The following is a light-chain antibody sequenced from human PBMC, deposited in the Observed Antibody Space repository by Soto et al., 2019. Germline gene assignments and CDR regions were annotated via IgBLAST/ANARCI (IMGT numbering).Light chain of an antibody. Sequence: DIQLTQSPSFLSAFVGDTVTITCRASQAMSTYLAWYQQKPGKVPKLLIRSASTLQSGVPPRFIGGRSWTEFTLTISTLQPDDSGIYYCQQLNGYQLAFGGGTNVEIK. CDR1: QAMSTY. CDR2: SAS. CDR3: QQLNGYQLA. V-gene: IGKV1-9*01. J-gene: IGKJ4*01.